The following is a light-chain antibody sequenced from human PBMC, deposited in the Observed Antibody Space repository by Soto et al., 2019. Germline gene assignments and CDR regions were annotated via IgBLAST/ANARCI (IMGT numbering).Light chain of an antibody. CDR1: QSISSW. J-gene: IGKJ2*01. CDR2: DAS. CDR3: QQSYSTPPGT. Sequence: DIQMTQSPSTLSASVGDRVTITCRASQSISSWLAWYQQKPGKAPKLLIYDASSLESGVPSRFSGSGSGTEFTLTISSLQPDDFATYYCQQSYSTPPGTFGQGTKLEIK. V-gene: IGKV1-5*01.